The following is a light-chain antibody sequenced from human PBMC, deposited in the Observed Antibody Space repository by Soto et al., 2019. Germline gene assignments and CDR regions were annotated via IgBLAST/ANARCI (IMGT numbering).Light chain of an antibody. CDR1: QSVSSN. Sequence: EIVMTQSPATLSVSPGERATLSCRASQSVSSNLAWYQQKPGQAPRLLIYGASTRATGIPARFSGSGCGTELTLTISSLQSEDFAVYYCQQYNNWPPWTFGQGTKVEIK. V-gene: IGKV3-15*01. CDR2: GAS. J-gene: IGKJ1*01. CDR3: QQYNNWPPWT.